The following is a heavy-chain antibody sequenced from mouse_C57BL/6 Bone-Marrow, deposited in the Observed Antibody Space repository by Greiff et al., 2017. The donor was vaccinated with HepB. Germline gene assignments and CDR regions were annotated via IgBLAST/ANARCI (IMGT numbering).Heavy chain of an antibody. CDR1: GYTFTSYW. Sequence: VQLQQSGTVLARPGASVKMSCKTSGYTFTSYWMHWVKQRPGQGLEWKGAIYPGNSDTSYNQKFKGKAKLTAVTSASTAYMELSSLTNEDSAVYYCWREVVYAMDYWGQGTSVTVSS. J-gene: IGHJ4*01. D-gene: IGHD1-1*02. CDR2: IYPGNSDT. V-gene: IGHV1-5*01. CDR3: WREVVYAMDY.